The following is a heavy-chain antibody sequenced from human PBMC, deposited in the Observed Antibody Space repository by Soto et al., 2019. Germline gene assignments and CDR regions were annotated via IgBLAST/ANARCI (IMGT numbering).Heavy chain of an antibody. CDR2: IYWDDDK. CDR1: GFSLSTSGVG. Sequence: QITLKESGPPLLKPTQTLTLTCTFSGFSLSTSGVGVGWIRQTPGKALEWLALIYWDDDKRYSSSLKSRLTISKDTSKNQVVLTMTNMDPADTATYYCAHSERIAVAGTGSFDYWGQGTLVTVSS. J-gene: IGHJ4*02. CDR3: AHSERIAVAGTGSFDY. D-gene: IGHD6-19*01. V-gene: IGHV2-5*02.